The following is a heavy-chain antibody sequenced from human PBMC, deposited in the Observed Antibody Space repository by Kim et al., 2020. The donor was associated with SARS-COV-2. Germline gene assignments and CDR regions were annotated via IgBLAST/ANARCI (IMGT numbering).Heavy chain of an antibody. V-gene: IGHV3-33*01. D-gene: IGHD3-16*01. CDR2: VWYDGTNK. J-gene: IGHJ4*02. CDR1: GFTFSSYG. Sequence: GGSLRLSCAASGFTFSSYGMHWVRQAPGKGLEWVAIVWYDGTNKYYADSVKGRFTISRDNSKNTLYLQMNSLRAEDTAVYYCARAFLNHSSYLPVGYWGQGTLVTVSS. CDR3: ARAFLNHSSYLPVGY.